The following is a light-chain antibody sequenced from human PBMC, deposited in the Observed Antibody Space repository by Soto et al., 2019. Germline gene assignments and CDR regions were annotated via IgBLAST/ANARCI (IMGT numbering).Light chain of an antibody. CDR3: LQDYNYPLT. CDR2: VAS. CDR1: QDIGDD. Sequence: AIQMTQSPSSVSASVGDRVTITCRASQDIGDDLGWYQQKPGKVPNLLIYVASSLQSGVPSRFSGSGSGTDFTLTNSSLQPEDSATYYCLQDYNYPLTFGGGTKVEIK. J-gene: IGKJ4*01. V-gene: IGKV1-6*02.